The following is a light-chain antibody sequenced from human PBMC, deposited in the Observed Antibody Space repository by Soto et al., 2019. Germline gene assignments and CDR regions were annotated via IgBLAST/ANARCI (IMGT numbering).Light chain of an antibody. V-gene: IGKV3D-20*02. CDR1: QSVSSNY. J-gene: IGKJ4*01. CDR2: GVS. Sequence: EIVLTQSPGTLSLSPGERATLSCRASQSVSSNYLAWFQQKPGQAPRLLIYGVSTRATGTPDRFSGSGSGTEFTLTIRRLEPEDFAVYFCQQRSNWPTFGGGTKGDIK. CDR3: QQRSNWPT.